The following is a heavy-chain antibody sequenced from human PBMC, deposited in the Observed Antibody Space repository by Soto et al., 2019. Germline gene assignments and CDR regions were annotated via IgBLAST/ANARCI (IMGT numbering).Heavy chain of an antibody. D-gene: IGHD3-10*02. V-gene: IGHV2-5*02. CDR3: AHFVRTFDV. J-gene: IGHJ3*01. Sequence: QITLKESGPSLVKPTQTLTLTCTFSGFSLTTYGVGVGWVRQPPGKALEWLAIIYWDHDQYFSPSLKDRLTISNATSTNQVVLTMTSMDPVDTATYFCAHFVRTFDVWGHGTVVTVSS. CDR1: GFSLTTYGVG. CDR2: IYWDHDQ.